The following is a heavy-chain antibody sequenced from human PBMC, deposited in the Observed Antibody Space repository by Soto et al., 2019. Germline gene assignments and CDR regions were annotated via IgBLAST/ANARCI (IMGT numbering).Heavy chain of an antibody. CDR1: GFTFSNYW. V-gene: IGHV3-74*01. CDR3: ANVTLRYYAMDV. J-gene: IGHJ6*02. Sequence: PGGSLRLSCAASGFTFSNYWMHWVRQVPGKGLVWVAHINNDGRSTTYADSVKGRFTISRDNAKNTLYLQMNSLRAEDTAVYYCANVTLRYYAMDVWGQGTTVTVSS. CDR2: INNDGRST. D-gene: IGHD3-16*01.